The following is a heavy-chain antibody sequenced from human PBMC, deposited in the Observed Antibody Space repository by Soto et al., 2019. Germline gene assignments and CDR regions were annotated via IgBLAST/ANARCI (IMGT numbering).Heavy chain of an antibody. CDR3: ARVYSSGWYRWFDP. CDR1: GGSISGYY. J-gene: IGHJ5*02. D-gene: IGHD6-19*01. V-gene: IGHV4-59*01. Sequence: PSETLSLTCTVSGGSISGYYWSWIRQPPGKGLEWIGYIYYSGSSNYNPSLKSRVIISVDTSKNKFSLKLRSVTAADTAVYYCARVYSSGWYRWFDPWGQGTLVTVSS. CDR2: IYYSGSS.